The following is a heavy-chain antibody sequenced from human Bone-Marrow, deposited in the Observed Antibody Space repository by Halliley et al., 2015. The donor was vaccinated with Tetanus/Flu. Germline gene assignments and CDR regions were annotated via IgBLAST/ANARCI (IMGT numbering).Heavy chain of an antibody. V-gene: IGHV1-18*01. D-gene: IGHD6-19*01. CDR2: INGYKGDT. J-gene: IGHJ5*02. Sequence: GRINGYKGDTRYAQKFQGRVTVTIDTSTSTAYMELRGLRSDDTAIYYCARVGSGWYNNWFDPWGQGTLVTVSS. CDR3: ARVGSGWYNNWFDP.